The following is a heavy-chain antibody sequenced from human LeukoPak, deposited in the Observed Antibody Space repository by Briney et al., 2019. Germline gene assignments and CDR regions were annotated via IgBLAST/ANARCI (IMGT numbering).Heavy chain of an antibody. CDR1: GFTFSSYA. V-gene: IGHV3-23*01. CDR3: AKDRSPHYYYDSSSRLTDYYGMDV. D-gene: IGHD3-22*01. CDR2: ISGSGGST. J-gene: IGHJ6*02. Sequence: GGSLRLSCAASGFTFSSYAMSWVRQAPGKGLEWVSAISGSGGSTYYADSVKGRFTISRDNSKNTLYLQMNSLRAEDTAVYYCAKDRSPHYYYDSSSRLTDYYGMDVWGQGTTVTVSS.